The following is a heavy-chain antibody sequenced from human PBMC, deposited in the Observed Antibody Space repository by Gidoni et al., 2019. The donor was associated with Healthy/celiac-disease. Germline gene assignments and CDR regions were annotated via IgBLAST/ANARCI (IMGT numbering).Heavy chain of an antibody. V-gene: IGHV3-30-3*01. J-gene: IGHJ4*02. CDR3: ASFRGPRWLHYYFDY. CDR2: NK. D-gene: IGHD5-12*01. Sequence: NKYYADSVKGRFTISRDNSKNTLYLQMNSLRAEDTAVYYCASFRGPRWLHYYFDYWGQGTLVTVSS.